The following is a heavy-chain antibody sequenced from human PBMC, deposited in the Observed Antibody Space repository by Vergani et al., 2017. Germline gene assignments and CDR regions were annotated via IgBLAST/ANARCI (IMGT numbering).Heavy chain of an antibody. CDR3: ARADGVGSGSYYMDY. CDR2: IYNSGCT. CDR1: GGSISSSSYY. V-gene: IGHV4-39*07. J-gene: IGHJ4*02. Sequence: QLQLQESGPGQVKPSETLSLTCTVSGGSISSSSYYWRWIRQPPGKGLEWIGSIYNSGCTYYNPSLKSRVTISVDTSKNQFSLKLSSVTAADTAVYYCARADGVGSGSYYMDYWGQGTLVTVSS. D-gene: IGHD3-10*01.